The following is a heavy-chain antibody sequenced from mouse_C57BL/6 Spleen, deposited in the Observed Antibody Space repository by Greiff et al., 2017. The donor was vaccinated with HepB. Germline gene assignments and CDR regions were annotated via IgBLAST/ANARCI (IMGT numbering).Heavy chain of an antibody. CDR3: ARDGGYYGSSWFAY. CDR2: INPNNGGT. CDR1: GYTFTDYN. V-gene: IGHV1-18*01. D-gene: IGHD1-1*01. J-gene: IGHJ3*01. Sequence: EVKLMESGPELVKPGASVKIPCKASGYTFTDYNMDWVKQSHGKSLEWIGDINPNNGGTIYNQKFKGKATLTVDKSSSTAYMELRSLTSEDTAVYYCARDGGYYGSSWFAYWGQGTLVTVSA.